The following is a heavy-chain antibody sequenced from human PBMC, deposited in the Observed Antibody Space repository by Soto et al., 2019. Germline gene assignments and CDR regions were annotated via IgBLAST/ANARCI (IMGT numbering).Heavy chain of an antibody. CDR3: ARLLPQWMQRGYFDY. V-gene: IGHV4-39*01. CDR1: GGSISSSSYY. CDR2: IYYSGST. J-gene: IGHJ4*02. D-gene: IGHD2-2*03. Sequence: SETLSLTCTVSGGSISSSSYYWGWIRQPPGKGLEWIGSIYYSGSTYYNPSLKSRVTISVDTSKNQFSLKLSSVTAADTAVYYCARLLPQWMQRGYFDYWGQGTLVTVSS.